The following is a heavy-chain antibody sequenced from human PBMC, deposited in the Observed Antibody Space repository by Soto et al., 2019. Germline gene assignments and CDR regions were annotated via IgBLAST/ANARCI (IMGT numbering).Heavy chain of an antibody. D-gene: IGHD3-22*01. CDR3: ARADYYDSSGYPFDI. V-gene: IGHV3-30-3*01. J-gene: IGHJ3*02. CDR1: GFTFSSYA. CDR2: ISYDGSNK. Sequence: GGSLTLSCAASGFTFSSYAMHWVRQAPGKGLEWVAVISYDGSNKYYADSVKGRFTISRDNSKNTLYLQMNSLRAEDTAVYYCARADYYDSSGYPFDIWGQGTMVTVSS.